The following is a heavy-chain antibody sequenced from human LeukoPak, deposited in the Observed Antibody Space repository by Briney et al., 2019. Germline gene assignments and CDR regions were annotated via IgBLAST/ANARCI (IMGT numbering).Heavy chain of an antibody. CDR3: MRLNYYDLGSSYDVNYNWFDP. V-gene: IGHV5-51*01. Sequence: GESLKISCKGSGYSFTNYWIGWVRQMPGKGLEWMGIMDPGDSNTRYSPSFQGQVTISADKSITTAYLQWSSPKASGTAMYYCMRLNYYDLGSSYDVNYNWFDPWGQGTLVTVSS. D-gene: IGHD3-10*01. CDR1: GYSFTNYW. J-gene: IGHJ5*02. CDR2: MDPGDSNT.